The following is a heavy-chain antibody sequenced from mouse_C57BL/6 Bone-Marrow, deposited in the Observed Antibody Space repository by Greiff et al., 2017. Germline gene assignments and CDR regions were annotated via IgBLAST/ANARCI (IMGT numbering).Heavy chain of an antibody. CDR2: IDPNSGGT. CDR3: ARWKGYSNYVDWYFDV. V-gene: IGHV1-72*01. CDR1: GYTFTSYW. J-gene: IGHJ1*03. Sequence: QVQLQQPGAELVKPGASVKLSCKASGYTFTSYWMHWVKQRPGRGLEWIGRIDPNSGGTKYNEKFKSKATLTVDKPSSTAYMQLSSLTSEDSAVYYCARWKGYSNYVDWYFDVWGTGTTVTVSS. D-gene: IGHD2-5*01.